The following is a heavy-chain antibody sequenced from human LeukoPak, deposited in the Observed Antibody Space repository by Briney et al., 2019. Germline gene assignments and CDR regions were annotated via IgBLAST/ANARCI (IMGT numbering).Heavy chain of an antibody. V-gene: IGHV4-34*01. CDR2: INHSGST. Sequence: SETLSLTCVVYGGSFSAYYWSWIRQPPGKGLEWIGEINHSGSTNYNPSLKSRVTISVDTSKNQFSLKLSSVTAADTAVYYCARDGYSGNDGLWGQGTLVTVSS. CDR1: GGSFSAYY. D-gene: IGHD5-12*01. CDR3: ARDGYSGNDGL. J-gene: IGHJ4*02.